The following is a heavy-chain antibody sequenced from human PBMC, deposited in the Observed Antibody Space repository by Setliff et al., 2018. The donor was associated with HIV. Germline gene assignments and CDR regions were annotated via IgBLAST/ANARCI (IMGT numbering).Heavy chain of an antibody. D-gene: IGHD5-18*01. CDR3: ARDRYSYGRSYFDY. V-gene: IGHV4-61*02. CDR2: IYTSGST. J-gene: IGHJ4*02. Sequence: PSETLSLTCTVSGGSISSASYYWSWIRQPAGKGLEWIGRIYTSGSTTYNPSLKSRVTMSLDTSKNHFSLKLSSVTAADTAVYCCARDRYSYGRSYFDYWGQGTLVTVSS. CDR1: GGSISSASYY.